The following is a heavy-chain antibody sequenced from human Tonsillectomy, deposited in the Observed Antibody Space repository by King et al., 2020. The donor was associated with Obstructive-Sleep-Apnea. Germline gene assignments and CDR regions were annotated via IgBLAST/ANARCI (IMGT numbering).Heavy chain of an antibody. CDR2: IFNSGLT. V-gene: IGHV4-30-4*01. CDR3: ARLVDGQHLVNWFDP. D-gene: IGHD6-13*01. CDR1: VGSMSSDDYY. Sequence: QLQESGPGLVKPSQTLSLTCTVSVGSMSSDDYYWSWIRQPPGKGLEWLGYIFNSGLTYYKSSLKSRITISIDTSNNQFSLDLSSVTAADTAIYYRARLVDGQHLVNWFDPWGRGTLVTVSS. J-gene: IGHJ5*02.